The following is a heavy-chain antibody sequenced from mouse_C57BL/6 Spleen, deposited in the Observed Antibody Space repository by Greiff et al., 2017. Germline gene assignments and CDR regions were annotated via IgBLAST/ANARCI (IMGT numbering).Heavy chain of an antibody. V-gene: IGHV3-6*01. Sequence: VQLKESGPGLVKPSQSLSLTCSVTGYSITSGYYWNWIRQFPGNKLEWMGYISYDGSNNYNPSLKNRISITRDTSKNQFFLKLNSVTTEDTATYYCARSPYDGYSYWYFDVWGTGTTVTVSS. CDR1: GYSITSGYY. D-gene: IGHD2-3*01. J-gene: IGHJ1*03. CDR2: ISYDGSN. CDR3: ARSPYDGYSYWYFDV.